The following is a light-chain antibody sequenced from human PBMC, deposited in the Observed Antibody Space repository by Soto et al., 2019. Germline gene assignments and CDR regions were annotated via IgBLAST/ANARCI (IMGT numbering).Light chain of an antibody. V-gene: IGKV3-20*01. J-gene: IGKJ5*01. Sequence: EIVLTQSPGTLSLSPGERATLSCRASQSVSSSYLAWYQQKPGQAPRLLIYGASSRATGIPDRFSGSWSGPDFTLTISRLEPEDFAVYYCQQYSSSPFTFGQGTRLEIK. CDR3: QQYSSSPFT. CDR1: QSVSSSY. CDR2: GAS.